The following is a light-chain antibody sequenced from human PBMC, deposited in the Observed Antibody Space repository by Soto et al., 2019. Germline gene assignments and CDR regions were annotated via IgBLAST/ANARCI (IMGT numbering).Light chain of an antibody. Sequence: DIVMTQSPDSLAVSLAERATINCRSSQGVLDDSNDKNYLAWYQQKPGQPPKLLIFWASTRESGVPDRFSGRGSGTDFTLTISSLQAEDGAVYYCQQYYTTPYTFGQGTKVEIK. CDR2: WAS. CDR3: QQYYTTPYT. V-gene: IGKV4-1*01. CDR1: QGVLDDSNDKNY. J-gene: IGKJ2*01.